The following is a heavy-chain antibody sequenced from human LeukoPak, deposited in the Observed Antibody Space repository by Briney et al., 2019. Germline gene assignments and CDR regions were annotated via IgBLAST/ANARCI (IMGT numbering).Heavy chain of an antibody. CDR1: GFTFSSYW. V-gene: IGHV3-74*01. CDR3: AKGDSSPIDY. J-gene: IGHJ4*02. D-gene: IGHD6-13*01. CDR2: INNDGGSI. Sequence: PGGSLRLSCAASGFTFSSYWMHWVRQAPGKGLVWVSHINNDGGSITYADSVKGRFTISRDNAKNTVFLQMNSLRAEDTAVYYCAKGDSSPIDYWGQGTLVTVSS.